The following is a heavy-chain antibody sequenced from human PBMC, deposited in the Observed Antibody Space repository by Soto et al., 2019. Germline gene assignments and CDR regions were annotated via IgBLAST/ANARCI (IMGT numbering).Heavy chain of an antibody. V-gene: IGHV3-48*03. Sequence: EVQLVESGGGLVQPGGSLTLSCAASGFTFRSYEMNWVRQAPGKGLEWVSYISRSGTTIYYADSVKGRFTISRDNAKNSLYVRMNSLRVEDTAVYYCARNWGDQNWASDYYGMDVWGQGTTVTV. J-gene: IGHJ6*02. CDR2: ISRSGTTI. D-gene: IGHD2-21*02. CDR1: GFTFRSYE. CDR3: ARNWGDQNWASDYYGMDV.